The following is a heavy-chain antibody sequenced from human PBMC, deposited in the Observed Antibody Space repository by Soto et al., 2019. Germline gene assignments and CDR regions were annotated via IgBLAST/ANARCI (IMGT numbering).Heavy chain of an antibody. Sequence: HPGGSLRLSCAASGFTFSSYGMHWVRQAPGKGLEWVAVISYDGSNKYYADSVKGRFTISRDNSKNTLYLQMNSLRAEDTAVYYCAKDLSLLGMDVWGQGTTVTVSS. V-gene: IGHV3-30*18. D-gene: IGHD1-26*01. CDR1: GFTFSSYG. CDR3: AKDLSLLGMDV. J-gene: IGHJ6*02. CDR2: ISYDGSNK.